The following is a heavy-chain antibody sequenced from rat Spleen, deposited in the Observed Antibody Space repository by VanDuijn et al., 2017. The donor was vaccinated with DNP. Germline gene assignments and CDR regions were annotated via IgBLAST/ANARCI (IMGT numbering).Heavy chain of an antibody. Sequence: EVRLVESGGDLVQPGRSLKLSCEASGFTFSNYGMAWVRQAPTKGLEWVASISTGGGNTYYRDSVKGRLTISRDNVESTLYLQMDSLRSEDTATYYCATGVYGGYEDWFAYWGQGTLVTVSS. CDR2: ISTGGGNT. V-gene: IGHV5S13*01. CDR1: GFTFSNYG. J-gene: IGHJ3*01. D-gene: IGHD1-11*01. CDR3: ATGVYGGYEDWFAY.